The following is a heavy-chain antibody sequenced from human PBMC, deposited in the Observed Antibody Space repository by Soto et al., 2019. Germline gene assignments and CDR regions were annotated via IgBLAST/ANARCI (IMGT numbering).Heavy chain of an antibody. CDR2: ISGRGGST. D-gene: IGHD6-6*01. V-gene: IGHV3-23*01. J-gene: IGHJ4*02. Sequence: EVQLLESGGGLVQPGGSLRLSCAASGFTFSRYAMRWVRQAPGTGLEWGSAISGRGGSTYYADSVKSRFTISRDKSKNSLYLQMNSLRAEDTAVYYCAKEHRKLDGFDYGGQGTLVTAAS. CDR1: GFTFSRYA. CDR3: AKEHRKLDGFDY.